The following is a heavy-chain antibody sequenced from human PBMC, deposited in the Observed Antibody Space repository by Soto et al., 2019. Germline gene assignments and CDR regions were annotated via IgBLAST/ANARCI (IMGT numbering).Heavy chain of an antibody. J-gene: IGHJ4*02. Sequence: ASETLPLTCTVSCGSITNHFWTWIRQPPGEGLEWIGNIHDSGSTNFNPSLKSRVTISVDTSKNQFSLTLASVITADTAVYYCATGFSPFNYWGQGTQVSVSS. V-gene: IGHV4-59*11. CDR1: CGSITNHF. CDR2: IHDSGST. CDR3: ATGFSPFNY.